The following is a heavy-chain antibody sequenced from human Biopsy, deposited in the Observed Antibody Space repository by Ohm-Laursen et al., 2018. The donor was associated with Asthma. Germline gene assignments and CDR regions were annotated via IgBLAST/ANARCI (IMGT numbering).Heavy chain of an antibody. CDR3: ARHWDWGSFFDY. CDR1: GGSMSSSSYY. D-gene: IGHD7-27*01. J-gene: IGHJ4*02. CDR2: ISYTGSA. V-gene: IGHV4-39*01. Sequence: LSLTCSVSGGSMSSSSYYWAWIRQPPGKGLEWMGSISYTGSAYHNPSLKSQVTISLDTSNNHFSRRLSSVTAADTAVYYCARHWDWGSFFDYWGQGTPVTVSS.